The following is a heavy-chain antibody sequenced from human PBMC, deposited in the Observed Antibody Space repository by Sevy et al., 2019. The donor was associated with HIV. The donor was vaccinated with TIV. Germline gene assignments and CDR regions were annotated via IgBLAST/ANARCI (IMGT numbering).Heavy chain of an antibody. CDR2: ISSNSAYI. J-gene: IGHJ4*02. Sequence: GGSLRLSCAASGFTFSSYRMTWVRQAPGKGLEWVSCISSNSAYINYADSVKGRFTISRDNAKNLLYLHMDSLRADDTAVYYCARAVLEISTWRSDYWGQGTLVTVSS. CDR3: ARAVLEISTWRSDY. D-gene: IGHD1-1*01. CDR1: GFTFSSYR. V-gene: IGHV3-21*01.